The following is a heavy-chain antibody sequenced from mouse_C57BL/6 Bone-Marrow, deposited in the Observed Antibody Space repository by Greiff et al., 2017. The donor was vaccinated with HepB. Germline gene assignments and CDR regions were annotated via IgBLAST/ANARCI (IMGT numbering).Heavy chain of an antibody. CDR1: GYTFTSYW. V-gene: IGHV1-50*01. Sequence: QVQLKQPGAELVKPGASVKLSCKASGYTFTSYWMQWVKQRRGQGLEWIGEIDPSDNYTNYNQKFKGKATLTVDTSSSTAYMQLSSLTAEDPAVYYCARRLGFAYWGQGTLVTVSA. CDR3: ARRLGFAY. J-gene: IGHJ3*01. D-gene: IGHD4-1*01. CDR2: IDPSDNYT.